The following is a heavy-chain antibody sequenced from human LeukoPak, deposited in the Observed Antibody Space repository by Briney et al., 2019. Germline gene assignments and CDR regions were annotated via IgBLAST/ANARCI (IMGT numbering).Heavy chain of an antibody. D-gene: IGHD4-17*01. V-gene: IGHV4-34*01. Sequence: SETLSLTCAVYGGSFSGYYWSWIRQPPGKGLEWIGEINHSGSTNYNPSLKSRVTISVDTSKNQFSLKLSSVTAADTAVYYCARHDCGDYLYYFDYWGQGTLVTVSS. CDR1: GGSFSGYY. J-gene: IGHJ4*02. CDR2: INHSGST. CDR3: ARHDCGDYLYYFDY.